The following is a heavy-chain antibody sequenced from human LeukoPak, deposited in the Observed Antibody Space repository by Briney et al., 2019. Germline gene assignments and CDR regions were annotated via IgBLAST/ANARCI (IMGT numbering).Heavy chain of an antibody. V-gene: IGHV3-7*01. CDR1: GFTYSSYW. J-gene: IGHJ4*02. CDR2: MNQDGSEK. CDR3: ARDDSGPDY. Sequence: QPGGSLRLPCAASGFTYSSYWMSWLRQAPGKGLEWVANMNQDGSEKYYVDSVKGRFTISRDNAENSLYLQMNSLRAEDTAVYYCARDDSGPDYWGQGTLVTVSS. D-gene: IGHD6-19*01.